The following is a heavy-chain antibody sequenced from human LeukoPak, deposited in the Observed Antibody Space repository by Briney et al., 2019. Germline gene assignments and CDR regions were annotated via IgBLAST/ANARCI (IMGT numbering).Heavy chain of an antibody. D-gene: IGHD6-19*01. J-gene: IGHJ3*02. CDR2: INSDGSST. Sequence: GGSLRLSCAASGFTFSSYWMHWVRQAPGEGLVWVSRINSDGSSTSYADSVKGRFTISRDNAKNTLYLQMNSLRAEDTAVYYCARAGGQWLGDDAFDIWGQGTMVTVSS. CDR1: GFTFSSYW. V-gene: IGHV3-74*01. CDR3: ARAGGQWLGDDAFDI.